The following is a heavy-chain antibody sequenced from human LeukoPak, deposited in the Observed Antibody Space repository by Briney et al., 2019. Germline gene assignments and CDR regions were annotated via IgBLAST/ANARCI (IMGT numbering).Heavy chain of an antibody. CDR2: IYHNGST. D-gene: IGHD1-26*01. V-gene: IGHV4-38-2*01. Sequence: SETLSLTCVVSAYSIGSGYYWGWIRQPPGKGLEWIGSIYHNGSTYYSPSLKSRVTISVDTSKNQFSLKLTSVTAADTAVYYCARREDSAKWGNWFDPWGQGTLVTVSS. CDR1: AYSIGSGYY. CDR3: ARREDSAKWGNWFDP. J-gene: IGHJ5*02.